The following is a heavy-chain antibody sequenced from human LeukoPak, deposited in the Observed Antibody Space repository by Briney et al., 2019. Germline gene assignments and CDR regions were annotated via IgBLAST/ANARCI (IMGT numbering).Heavy chain of an antibody. CDR2: IYYSGST. CDR3: ARSDGSGSYYIWYYYYYMDV. J-gene: IGHJ6*03. D-gene: IGHD3-10*01. CDR1: GGSLSSSSYY. V-gene: IGHV4-39*01. Sequence: SETLSLTCTVSGGSLSSSSYYWGWIRQPPGKGLEWIGSIYYSGSTYYNPSLKSRVTISVDTSKNQFSLKLSSVTAADTAVYYCARSDGSGSYYIWYYYYYMDVWGKGTTVTISS.